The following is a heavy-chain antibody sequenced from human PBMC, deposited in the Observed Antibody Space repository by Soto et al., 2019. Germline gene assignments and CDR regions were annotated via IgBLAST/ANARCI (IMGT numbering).Heavy chain of an antibody. D-gene: IGHD4-4*01. Sequence: PGGSLRLSCAASGFTFSSHGMHWVRQAPGKGLEWVAVISYDGSNKYYADSVKGRFTISRDNSKNTLYLQMNSLRAEDTAVYYCAKDGRNYISYYYYGMDVWGQGTTVTVSS. CDR2: ISYDGSNK. V-gene: IGHV3-30*18. J-gene: IGHJ6*02. CDR1: GFTFSSHG. CDR3: AKDGRNYISYYYYGMDV.